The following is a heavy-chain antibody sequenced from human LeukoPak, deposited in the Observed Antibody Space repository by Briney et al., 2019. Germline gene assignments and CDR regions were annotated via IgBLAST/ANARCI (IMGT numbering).Heavy chain of an antibody. D-gene: IGHD5-12*01. V-gene: IGHV1-2*02. CDR2: INPNSGGT. CDR3: ARGLVATMVPSTY. CDR1: GYTFTDYY. J-gene: IGHJ4*02. Sequence: ASVKVSCKASGYTFTDYYMHWVRQAPGQGLEWMGWINPNSGGTNYAQKFQGRVTMTRDTSISTAYMELSRLRSDDTAVYYCARGLVATMVPSTYWGQGTLVTVSS.